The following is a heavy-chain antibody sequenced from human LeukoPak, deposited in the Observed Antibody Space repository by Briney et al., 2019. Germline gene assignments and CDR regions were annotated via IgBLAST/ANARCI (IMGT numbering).Heavy chain of an antibody. J-gene: IGHJ4*02. D-gene: IGHD3-22*01. CDR2: INANSGGT. CDR1: GYRFTGYY. CDR3: ARDRDSSGYYTDFFDY. Sequence: ASVKVSCKASGYRFTGYYLHWVRQAPGQGLEWMGRINANSGGTDYAEKFQGRVTMTRDTSIGTAYMEVSRLIYDDTAVYYCARDRDSSGYYTDFFDYWGQGTLVTVSS. V-gene: IGHV1-2*06.